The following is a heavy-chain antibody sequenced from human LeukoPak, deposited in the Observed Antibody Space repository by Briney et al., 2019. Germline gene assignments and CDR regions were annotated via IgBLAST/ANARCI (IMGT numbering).Heavy chain of an antibody. J-gene: IGHJ4*02. D-gene: IGHD2-2*01. V-gene: IGHV5-51*01. Sequence: GESLKISCKGSGYSFTSYWIGWVRQTPGKGLEWMGIIYPGDSDTRYSPSFQGQVTISADKSISTAYLQWSSLKASDTAMYYCARTYCSSTSCYFNVGGFDYWGQGTLVTVSS. CDR1: GYSFTSYW. CDR2: IYPGDSDT. CDR3: ARTYCSSTSCYFNVGGFDY.